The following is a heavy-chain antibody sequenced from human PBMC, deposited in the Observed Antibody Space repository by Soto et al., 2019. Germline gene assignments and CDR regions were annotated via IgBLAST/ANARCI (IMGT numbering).Heavy chain of an antibody. J-gene: IGHJ6*03. V-gene: IGHV3-11*01. D-gene: IGHD3-9*01. Sequence: QVQLVESGGGLVKPGVSLRLSCAASGFTFSDYYMSWIRQAPGKGLEWVSYISSSGSTIYYADSVTGRFTISRDNAKNSLYLQRNSLRAEDTAVYYCARGTSPSGYDIWTGSVGGYYYYMDVWGKGTTVTVSS. CDR1: GFTFSDYY. CDR2: ISSSGSTI. CDR3: ARGTSPSGYDIWTGSVGGYYYYMDV.